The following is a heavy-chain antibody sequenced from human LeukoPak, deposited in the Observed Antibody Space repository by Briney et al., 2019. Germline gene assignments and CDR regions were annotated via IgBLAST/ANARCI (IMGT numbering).Heavy chain of an antibody. V-gene: IGHV4-34*01. J-gene: IGHJ4*02. CDR2: INHSGST. D-gene: IGHD3-22*01. Sequence: SETLSLTCAVYGGSFSGYYWSWIRQPPGKGLEWIGEINHSGSTNYNPSLKSRVTISVDTSKNQFSLRLTSVTAADTAVYYCARGFYDRSGYSTPFDHWGQGTLVTVSP. CDR1: GGSFSGYY. CDR3: ARGFYDRSGYSTPFDH.